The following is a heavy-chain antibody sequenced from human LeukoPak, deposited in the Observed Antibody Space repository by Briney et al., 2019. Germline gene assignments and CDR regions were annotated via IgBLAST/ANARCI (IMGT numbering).Heavy chain of an antibody. CDR2: IKQDGSQE. D-gene: IGHD3-3*01. Sequence: GGSLRLSCAASGFTFSSYAMHWVRQAPGKGLEWVAHIKQDGSQEYYVDSVKGRFTISGDSAKDSLYLQMNSLRAEDTAVYYCARGVPYDSWSGPHYSDYWGQGTLVTVSS. CDR1: GFTFSSYA. J-gene: IGHJ4*02. V-gene: IGHV3-7*01. CDR3: ARGVPYDSWSGPHYSDY.